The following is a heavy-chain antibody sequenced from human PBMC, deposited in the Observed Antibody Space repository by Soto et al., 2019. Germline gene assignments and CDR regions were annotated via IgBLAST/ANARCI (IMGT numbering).Heavy chain of an antibody. Sequence: QVQLVQSGAEVKKPGSSVKVSCKASGGTFSSYAISWVRQAPGQGLEWMGGIIPISGTANYAQKFQGRVTITADESTSTVSMELSSLRSEDTAVYFCARSQGSSTSLEIYYYYYYGIDVWGQGTTVTVSS. CDR2: IIPISGTA. D-gene: IGHD2-2*01. V-gene: IGHV1-69*01. CDR1: GGTFSSYA. CDR3: ARSQGSSTSLEIYYYYYYGIDV. J-gene: IGHJ6*02.